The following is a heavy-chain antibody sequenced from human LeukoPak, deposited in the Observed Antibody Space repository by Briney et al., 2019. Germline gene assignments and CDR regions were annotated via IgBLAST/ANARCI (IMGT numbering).Heavy chain of an antibody. J-gene: IGHJ4*02. CDR2: INHSGST. Sequence: PSETLSLTCAVYGGSFSGYYWSWIRQPPGKGLEWIGEINHSGSTNYNPSLKSRVTISVDTSKNQFSLKLSSVTAADTAVYYCARGRGYYDILTGCFPFGYWGQGTLVTVSS. CDR1: GGSFSGYY. V-gene: IGHV4-34*01. D-gene: IGHD3-9*01. CDR3: ARGRGYYDILTGCFPFGY.